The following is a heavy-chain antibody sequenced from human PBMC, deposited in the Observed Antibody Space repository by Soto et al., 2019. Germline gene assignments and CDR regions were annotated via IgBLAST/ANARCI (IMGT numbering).Heavy chain of an antibody. CDR3: ARGGGQFGYFDY. J-gene: IGHJ4*02. CDR1: GGSISSYY. D-gene: IGHD3-16*01. Sequence: QVQLQESGPGLVKPSETLSLTCTVSGGSISSYYWSWIRQPPGKGLEWIGYIYYSGSTNYNPSLKSRVTISVDTSKNQFSLRLSSVTAADTAVYYCARGGGQFGYFDYWGQGTLVTVSS. CDR2: IYYSGST. V-gene: IGHV4-59*01.